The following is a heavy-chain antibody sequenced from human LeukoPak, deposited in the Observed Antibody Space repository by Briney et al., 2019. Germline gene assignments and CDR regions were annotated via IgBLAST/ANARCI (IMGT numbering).Heavy chain of an antibody. CDR1: GFTFTNYW. CDR3: AKDSGRYSSSRPHEY. J-gene: IGHJ4*02. D-gene: IGHD6-6*01. V-gene: IGHV3-7*03. CDR2: IKQDGSEI. Sequence: PGGSLRLSCAASGFTFTNYWMTWVRQAPGKGLEWVATIKQDGSEIFYVDSVKGRFTISRDSAKNSLYLQMNSLRAEDTAVYYCAKDSGRYSSSRPHEYWGQGTLVTVSS.